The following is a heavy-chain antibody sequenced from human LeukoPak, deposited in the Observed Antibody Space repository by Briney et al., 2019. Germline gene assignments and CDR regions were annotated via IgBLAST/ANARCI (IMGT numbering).Heavy chain of an antibody. V-gene: IGHV3-21*01. CDR1: GFTFSSYS. D-gene: IGHD1-14*01. Sequence: GGSLRLSCAASGFTFSSYSMNWVRQAPGKGPEWVSSISSSSSYIYYADSVKGRFTISRDNAKNSLYLQMNSLRAEDTAVYYCARDQPVDPNNFDIWGQGTMVTVSS. CDR2: ISSSSSYI. CDR3: ARDQPVDPNNFDI. J-gene: IGHJ3*02.